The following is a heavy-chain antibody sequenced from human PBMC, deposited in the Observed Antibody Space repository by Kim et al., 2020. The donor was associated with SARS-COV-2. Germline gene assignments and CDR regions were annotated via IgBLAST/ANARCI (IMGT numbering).Heavy chain of an antibody. J-gene: IGHJ4*02. CDR3: ARARIIKTYSGSYFFRRGFGYYFDY. V-gene: IGHV4-34*01. CDR2: INHSGST. Sequence: SETLSLTCAVYGGSFSGYYWSWIRQPPGKGLEWIGEINHSGSTNYNPSLKSRVTISVDTSKNQFSLKLSSVTAADTAVYYCARARIIKTYSGSYFFRRGFGYYFDYWGQGTLVTVSS. CDR1: GGSFSGYY. D-gene: IGHD1-26*01.